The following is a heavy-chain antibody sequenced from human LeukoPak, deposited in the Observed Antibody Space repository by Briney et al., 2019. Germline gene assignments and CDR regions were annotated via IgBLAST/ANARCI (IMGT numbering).Heavy chain of an antibody. V-gene: IGHV4-30-4*01. Sequence: SQTLSLTCTVSGGSISSGDYYWSWIRQPPGKGLEWIGYIYYSGSTYYNPSLKSRLTISIDTSKSQFSLKLSSVTAADTAVYYCARSDYYPSAEYFQHWGQGTLVTVSS. CDR3: ARSDYYPSAEYFQH. D-gene: IGHD3-10*01. CDR1: GGSISSGDYY. J-gene: IGHJ1*01. CDR2: IYYSGST.